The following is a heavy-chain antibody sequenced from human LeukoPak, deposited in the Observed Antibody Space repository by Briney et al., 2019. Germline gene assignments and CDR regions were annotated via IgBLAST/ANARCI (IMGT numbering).Heavy chain of an antibody. D-gene: IGHD6-13*01. CDR1: GGSISSYY. CDR3: AKRIAAAGRRSGYFQH. J-gene: IGHJ1*01. V-gene: IGHV4-59*12. Sequence: KPSETLSLTCTVSGGSISSYYWSWIRQPPGKGLEWIGYIYYSGSTNYNPSLKSRVTISVDTSKNQFSLKLSSVTAADTAVYYCAKRIAAAGRRSGYFQHWGQGTLVTVSS. CDR2: IYYSGST.